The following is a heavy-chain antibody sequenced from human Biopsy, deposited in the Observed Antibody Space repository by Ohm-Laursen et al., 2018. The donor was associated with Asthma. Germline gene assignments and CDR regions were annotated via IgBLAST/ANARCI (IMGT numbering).Heavy chain of an antibody. D-gene: IGHD2-2*01. J-gene: IGHJ4*02. Sequence: ASVKVSCKSLGDTFNTYVIGWVRQAPGQGLEWMGGINSVFGTTTYPQKFQDRVTITADDSTSTVYVELSSLRSEDTAVYYCARKAGSCISRTCYSLDFWGQGTLVTVSS. CDR2: INSVFGTT. V-gene: IGHV1-69*13. CDR3: ARKAGSCISRTCYSLDF. CDR1: GDTFNTYV.